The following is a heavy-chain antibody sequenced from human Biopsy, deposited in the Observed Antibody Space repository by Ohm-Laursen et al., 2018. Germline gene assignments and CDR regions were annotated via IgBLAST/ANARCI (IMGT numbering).Heavy chain of an antibody. CDR2: IYYDGLNK. Sequence: SLRLSCSASGFMFSSYGMRWVRQAPGKGLEWVAVIYYDGLNKEYADSVKGRFTISRDNSKNTLFLRMNSLRAEDTAVYYCARDGIVVVPAAFHLDNWGPGTLVTVSS. J-gene: IGHJ4*02. CDR3: ARDGIVVVPAAFHLDN. V-gene: IGHV3-33*01. D-gene: IGHD2-2*01. CDR1: GFMFSSYG.